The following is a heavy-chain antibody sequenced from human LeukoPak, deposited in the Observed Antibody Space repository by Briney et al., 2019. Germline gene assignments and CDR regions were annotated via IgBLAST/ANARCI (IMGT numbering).Heavy chain of an antibody. CDR3: ARDNYYDSSGFDY. V-gene: IGHV1-3*01. CDR2: INAGNGNT. J-gene: IGHJ4*02. CDR1: GYTFTSYA. Sequence: GASVKVSCKASGYTFTSYAMHWVRQAPGQRLEWMGWINAGNGNTKYSQKFQGRVTMTRNTSISTAYMELSSLRSEGTAVYYCARDNYYDSSGFDYWGQGTLVTVSS. D-gene: IGHD3-22*01.